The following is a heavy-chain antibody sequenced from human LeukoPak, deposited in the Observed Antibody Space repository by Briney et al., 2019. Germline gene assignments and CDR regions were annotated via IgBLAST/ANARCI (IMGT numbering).Heavy chain of an antibody. CDR2: INSSGTT. V-gene: IGHV4-4*07. CDR1: GDSVSDYY. D-gene: IGHD3-22*01. Sequence: SETLSLTCTVSGDSVSDYYWNWIRQPAGKGLEWIGRINSSGTTNYNPSLKSRVSMSVDTSKTRFSLNLNSVTAADTAVYYCARASYDTRGYYYFDYWGQGTLVTVSS. CDR3: ARASYDTRGYYYFDY. J-gene: IGHJ4*02.